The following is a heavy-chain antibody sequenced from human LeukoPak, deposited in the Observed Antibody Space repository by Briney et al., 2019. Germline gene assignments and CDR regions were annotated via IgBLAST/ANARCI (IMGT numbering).Heavy chain of an antibody. CDR3: ATDPNAAVTSGPLGH. J-gene: IGHJ4*02. D-gene: IGHD1-26*01. CDR1: GYTLTELS. Sequence: GASVKVSCKVSGYTLTELSMHWVRQAPGKGLEWMGGFDPEDGETIYAQKFQGRVTMTEDTSTDTAYMELSSLRSEDTAVYYCATDPNAAVTSGPLGHWGQGTLVTVSS. CDR2: FDPEDGET. V-gene: IGHV1-24*01.